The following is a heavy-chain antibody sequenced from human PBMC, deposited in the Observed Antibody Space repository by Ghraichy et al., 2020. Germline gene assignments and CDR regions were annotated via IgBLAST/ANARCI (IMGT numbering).Heavy chain of an antibody. Sequence: SETLSLTCAVYGGSFSGYYWSWIRQPPGKGLEWIGETNHSGSTNYNPSLKSRVTISVDTSKNQFSLRLSSVTAADTAVYYCARDEYRSSWYNWGQGTLVTVSS. CDR3: ARDEYRSSWYN. D-gene: IGHD6-13*01. CDR2: TNHSGST. CDR1: GGSFSGYY. J-gene: IGHJ4*02. V-gene: IGHV4-34*01.